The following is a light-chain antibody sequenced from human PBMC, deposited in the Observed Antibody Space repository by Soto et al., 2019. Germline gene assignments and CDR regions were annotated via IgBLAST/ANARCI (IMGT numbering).Light chain of an antibody. J-gene: IGKJ4*01. V-gene: IGKV3-15*01. Sequence: EIVMTQSPATLSVSPGERATLSCRASQSVSSNLAWYQQKPGQAPRLLIYGASTRATGIPARFSGSGSGTEFPLTISSLQSEDCALYYCQQYNNWPLTFGGGTKVEIK. CDR1: QSVSSN. CDR2: GAS. CDR3: QQYNNWPLT.